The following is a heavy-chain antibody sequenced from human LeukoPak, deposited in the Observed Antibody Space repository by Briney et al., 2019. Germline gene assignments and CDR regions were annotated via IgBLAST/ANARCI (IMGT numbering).Heavy chain of an antibody. Sequence: GGSLRLSCAASGFTFSSHWMTWVRQAPGKGLEWVANIKQGGSEKHYVDSVKGRFTISRDDAENSLYLQMKSLTVEDTAVYYCAREARGYGGKDYWGQGTLVTVSS. J-gene: IGHJ4*02. CDR1: GFTFSSHW. V-gene: IGHV3-7*05. D-gene: IGHD4-23*01. CDR2: IKQGGSEK. CDR3: AREARGYGGKDY.